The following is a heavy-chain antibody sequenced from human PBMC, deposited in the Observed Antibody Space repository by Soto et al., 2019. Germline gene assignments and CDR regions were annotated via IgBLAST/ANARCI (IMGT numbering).Heavy chain of an antibody. Sequence: GGSLRRSCAASGFTFSSYSMNWVRQAPGKGLEWVSYISSSSSTIYYADSVKGRFTISRDNAKNSLYLQMNSLRDEDTAVYYCARRGVQRAMEPNGIDAWGQGILVSVSS. CDR1: GFTFSSYS. D-gene: IGHD3-3*01. CDR2: ISSSSSTI. CDR3: ARRGVQRAMEPNGIDA. J-gene: IGHJ5*02. V-gene: IGHV3-48*02.